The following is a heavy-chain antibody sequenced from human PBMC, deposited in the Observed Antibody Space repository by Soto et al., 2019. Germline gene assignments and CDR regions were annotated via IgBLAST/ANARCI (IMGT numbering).Heavy chain of an antibody. V-gene: IGHV4-31*03. D-gene: IGHD3-22*01. J-gene: IGHJ3*01. CDR2: IYYSGST. CDR1: GGSISSGGYY. Sequence: PSETLSLTCTVSGGSISSGGYYWSWIRQHPGKGLEWIGYIYYSGSTYYNPSLKSRVTISVDTSKNQFSLKLSSVTAADTAVYYCAREPITMISLAGVPFWGQGTMVTVSS. CDR3: AREPITMISLAGVPF.